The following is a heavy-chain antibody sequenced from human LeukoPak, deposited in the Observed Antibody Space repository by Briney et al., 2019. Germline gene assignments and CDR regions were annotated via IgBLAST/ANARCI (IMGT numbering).Heavy chain of an antibody. J-gene: IGHJ4*02. Sequence: PGGSLRLSCAASGFTFSSYWMTWVRQAPGKGPEWVANIKQDGSERYYVHSVKGRFTISRDNAKNSLYLQMNSLRAEDTAVYYCARDGGHSTDLDYWGQGILVTVSS. CDR2: IKQDGSER. D-gene: IGHD2-8*02. CDR3: ARDGGHSTDLDY. CDR1: GFTFSSYW. V-gene: IGHV3-7*01.